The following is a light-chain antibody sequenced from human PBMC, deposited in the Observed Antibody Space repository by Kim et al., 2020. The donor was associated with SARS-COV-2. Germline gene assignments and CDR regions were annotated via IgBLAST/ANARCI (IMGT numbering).Light chain of an antibody. V-gene: IGLV1-44*01. CDR3: ATWDDSVNGYV. J-gene: IGLJ1*01. CDR1: SSNIGSND. Sequence: GQRVTLSCSGSSSNIGSNDVNWYQHLPGAAPKLLIYSNNRRPSGVPDRFSASESGTSASLAISGLQSEDDADYYCATWDDSVNGYVFGTGTKVTVL. CDR2: SNN.